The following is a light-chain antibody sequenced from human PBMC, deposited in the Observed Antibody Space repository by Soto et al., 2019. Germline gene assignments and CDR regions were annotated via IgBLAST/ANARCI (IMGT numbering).Light chain of an antibody. CDR3: SSYTSSSTQV. V-gene: IGLV2-14*01. CDR2: EVS. J-gene: IGLJ1*01. Sequence: QSVLTQPPSVSGAPGQRVTISCTGSSSNIGADYDVHWYQQHPGKAPKLMIYEVSNRPSGVSNRFSGSKSGNTASLTISGLQAEDEADYYCSSYTSSSTQVFGTGTKVTAL. CDR1: SSNIGADYD.